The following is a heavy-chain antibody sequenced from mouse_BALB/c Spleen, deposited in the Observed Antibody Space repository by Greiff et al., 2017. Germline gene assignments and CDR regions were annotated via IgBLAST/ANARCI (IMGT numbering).Heavy chain of an antibody. CDR3: ASDYYGSREFAY. Sequence: EVQGVESGGGLVKPGGSLKLSCAASGFTFSDYYMYWVRQTPEKRLEWVATISDGGSYTYYPDSVKGRFTISRDNAKNNLYLQMSSLKSEDTAMYYCASDYYGSREFAYWGQGTLVTVSA. J-gene: IGHJ3*01. CDR2: ISDGGSYT. V-gene: IGHV5-4*02. CDR1: GFTFSDYY. D-gene: IGHD1-1*01.